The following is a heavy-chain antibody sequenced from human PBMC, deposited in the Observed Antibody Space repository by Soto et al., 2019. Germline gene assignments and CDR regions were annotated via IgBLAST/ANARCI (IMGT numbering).Heavy chain of an antibody. J-gene: IGHJ4*02. CDR1: GYTFTSYD. CDR2: MNPNSGNT. D-gene: IGHD3-22*01. Sequence: QVQLVQSGAEVKKPGASVKVSCKASGYTFTSYDINWVRQATGQGLEWMGWMNPNSGNTGYAQTFPGRVTIPRTPSISTAYMALSTLTSQATAVYYCARGIVTWGQRTLVTVSS. V-gene: IGHV1-8*01. CDR3: ARGIVT.